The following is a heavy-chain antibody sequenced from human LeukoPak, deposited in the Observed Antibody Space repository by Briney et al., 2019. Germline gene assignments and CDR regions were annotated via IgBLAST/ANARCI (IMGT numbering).Heavy chain of an antibody. Sequence: GGSLRLSCVASGFSFNNYAMNWVRQAPGKGLEWVSLIIGSSGTTFYADSVKGRFTISRDKSKSTLYLQMNSLRAEDTAVYYCAKNNWNDMPFVDDWGQGTLVTVYS. CDR3: AKNNWNDMPFVDD. CDR2: IIGSSGTT. J-gene: IGHJ4*02. V-gene: IGHV3-23*01. CDR1: GFSFNNYA. D-gene: IGHD1-20*01.